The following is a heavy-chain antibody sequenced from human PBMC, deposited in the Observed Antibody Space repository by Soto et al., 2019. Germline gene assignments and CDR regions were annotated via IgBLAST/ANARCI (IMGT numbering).Heavy chain of an antibody. D-gene: IGHD6-19*01. CDR2: INAGNGNT. CDR3: ARDARDSSGWETHNWFDP. Sequence: GASVKVSCKASGYTFTIYAMHWVRQAPGQRLEWMGWINAGNGNTKYSQKFQGRVTITRDTSASTAYMELSSLRSEDTAVYYCARDARDSSGWETHNWFDPWGQGTLVTVSS. J-gene: IGHJ5*02. V-gene: IGHV1-3*01. CDR1: GYTFTIYA.